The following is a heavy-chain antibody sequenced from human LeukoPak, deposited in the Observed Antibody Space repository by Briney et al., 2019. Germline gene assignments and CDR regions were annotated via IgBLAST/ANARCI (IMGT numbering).Heavy chain of an antibody. V-gene: IGHV3-9*01. CDR1: GFTFDDYA. Sequence: PGGSLRLSCAASGFTFDDYAMHWVRQAPGKGLEWVSGISWNSGSIGYADSVKGRFTISRDNARNSLYLQMNSLRAEDTAVYYCARESSPYSSSWDPGAFDIWGQGTMVTVSS. J-gene: IGHJ3*02. CDR3: ARESSPYSSSWDPGAFDI. CDR2: ISWNSGSI. D-gene: IGHD6-13*01.